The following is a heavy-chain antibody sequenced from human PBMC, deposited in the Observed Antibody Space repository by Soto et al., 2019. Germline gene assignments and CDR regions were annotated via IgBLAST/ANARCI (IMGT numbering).Heavy chain of an antibody. J-gene: IGHJ6*03. CDR1: GGSISSYY. V-gene: IGHV4-4*09. CDR3: ARTLDYGHMDV. D-gene: IGHD3-16*01. Sequence: SETLSLTCTVSGGSISSYYWSWIRQPPGKGLEWIGYIYSSGSTNYNPSLKSRVTISVDTSKNQFSLKLSSVTAADTAVYYCARTLDYGHMDVWGKGTTVTVSS. CDR2: IYSSGST.